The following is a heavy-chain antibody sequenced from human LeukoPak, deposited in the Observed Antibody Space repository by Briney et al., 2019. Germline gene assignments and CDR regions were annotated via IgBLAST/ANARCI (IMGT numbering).Heavy chain of an antibody. CDR2: IYYSGST. D-gene: IGHD6-13*01. CDR1: GGSISSYY. V-gene: IGHV4-59*01. J-gene: IGHJ5*02. Sequence: SETLSLTCTVSGGSISSYYWSWIRQPPGKGLEWIGYIYYSGSTNYNPSLKSRVTISVDTFKNQFSLKLSSVTAADTAVYHCARGYRIAAAGTSWFDPWGQGTLVTVSS. CDR3: ARGYRIAAAGTSWFDP.